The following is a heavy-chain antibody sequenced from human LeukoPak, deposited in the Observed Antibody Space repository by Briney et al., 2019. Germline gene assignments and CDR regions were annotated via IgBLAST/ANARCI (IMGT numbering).Heavy chain of an antibody. CDR3: ARGSGYSSGWYERGYYFDY. V-gene: IGHV3-21*01. CDR2: ITSGSSYI. J-gene: IGHJ4*02. Sequence: GGSLRLSCAASGFTFSSYNMNWVRQAPGQGLEWVSSITSGSSYIYYADSVKGRFTISRDNAKNSLYLQMNSLRAEDTAVYYCARGSGYSSGWYERGYYFDYWGQGTLVTVSS. CDR1: GFTFSSYN. D-gene: IGHD6-19*01.